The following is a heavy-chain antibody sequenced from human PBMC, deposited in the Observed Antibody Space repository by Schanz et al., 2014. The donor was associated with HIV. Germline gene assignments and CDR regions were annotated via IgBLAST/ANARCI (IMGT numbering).Heavy chain of an antibody. D-gene: IGHD1-20*01. V-gene: IGHV3-23*01. CDR1: GFTFSGFA. CDR2: ISTGGERT. Sequence: QLLESGGGLVQPGGLLRLSCAASGFTFSGFAMSWVRQTPGRGLEWVSAISTGGERTFYADSVKGRFTISRDNTKNSLYLQMNSLRAEDTAVYYCARDYHWNWFDPWGQGTLVTVSS. CDR3: ARDYHWNWFDP. J-gene: IGHJ5*02.